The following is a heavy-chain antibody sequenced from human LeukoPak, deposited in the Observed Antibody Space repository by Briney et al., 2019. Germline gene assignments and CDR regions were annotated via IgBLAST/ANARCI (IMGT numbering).Heavy chain of an antibody. CDR1: GFTVDSNY. J-gene: IGHJ4*02. Sequence: PGGSLRLSCAASGFTVDSNYLSWVRQAPGKGLEWVSVIYSGGTTYYADSVKGRFTISRDNSKNTLYLQMNTLRAEDTAMYYCTRLRDGYDSDYWGQGTLVTVSS. V-gene: IGHV3-53*01. D-gene: IGHD5-24*01. CDR3: TRLRDGYDSDY. CDR2: IYSGGTT.